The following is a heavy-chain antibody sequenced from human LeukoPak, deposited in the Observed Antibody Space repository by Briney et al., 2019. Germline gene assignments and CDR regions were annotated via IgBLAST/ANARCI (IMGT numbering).Heavy chain of an antibody. Sequence: GGSLRLSCSASGFVFSDYPLHWIRQSPGKGLEWVAVISYDGSNKYYADSVKGRFTISRDNSKNTLYLQMNSLRAEDTAVYYCARVGGVHPYHYYGMDVWGQGTTVTVSS. D-gene: IGHD2-8*02. V-gene: IGHV3-30-3*01. CDR2: ISYDGSNK. CDR3: ARVGGVHPYHYYGMDV. J-gene: IGHJ6*02. CDR1: GFVFSDYP.